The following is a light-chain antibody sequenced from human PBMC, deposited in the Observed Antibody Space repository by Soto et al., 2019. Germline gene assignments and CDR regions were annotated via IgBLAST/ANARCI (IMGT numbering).Light chain of an antibody. CDR1: QSVSSSC. Sequence: EIVLTQSPGTLSLSPGERATLSCRASQSVSSSCLAWYQQKPGQPPRLLIYAASSRATGIPDRFSGSGSGTDFTLTISRLEPEDFAVYYCQQYDNSLYTFGQGTKLEIK. CDR3: QQYDNSLYT. CDR2: AAS. J-gene: IGKJ2*01. V-gene: IGKV3-20*01.